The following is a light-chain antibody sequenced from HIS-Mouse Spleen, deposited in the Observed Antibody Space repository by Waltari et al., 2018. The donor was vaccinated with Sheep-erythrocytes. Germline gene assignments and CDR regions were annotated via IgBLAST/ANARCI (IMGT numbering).Light chain of an antibody. CDR2: DVS. Sequence: QSALTQPRSVSGSPGQSVTLSCTGTSSDVGGYNYVSWYQQHPGKAPKLMIYDVSKRPSGVPDRFSGSKSGNTASLTISGTQAMDEADYYCQAWDSSTYVFGTGTKVTVL. CDR3: QAWDSSTYV. J-gene: IGLJ1*01. CDR1: SSDVGGYNY. V-gene: IGLV2-11*01.